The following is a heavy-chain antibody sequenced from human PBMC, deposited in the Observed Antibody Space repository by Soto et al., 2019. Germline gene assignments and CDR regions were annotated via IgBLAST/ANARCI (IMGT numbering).Heavy chain of an antibody. CDR1: GYTFTSYG. CDR2: ISAYNGNT. Sequence: ASVKVSCKASGYTFTSYGISWVRQAPGQGLEWMGWISAYNGNTNYAQKFQGRVTITADESTSTAYMELSSLRSEDTAVYYCARVLNYYYDSSGPFDYWGQGTLVTVSS. D-gene: IGHD3-22*01. V-gene: IGHV1-18*01. J-gene: IGHJ4*02. CDR3: ARVLNYYYDSSGPFDY.